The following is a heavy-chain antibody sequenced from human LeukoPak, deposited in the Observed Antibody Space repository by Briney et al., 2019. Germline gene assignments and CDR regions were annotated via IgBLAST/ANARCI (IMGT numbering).Heavy chain of an antibody. CDR2: IKQDGSEK. CDR1: GFTFSSYG. V-gene: IGHV3-7*01. CDR3: ATDPGIAVAAGKYYFDY. Sequence: GGSLRLSCAASGFTFSSYGMSWVRQAPGKGLEWVANIKQDGSEKYYVDSVKGRFTISRDNAKNSLYLQMNSLRAEDTAVYYCATDPGIAVAAGKYYFDYWGQGTLVTVSS. D-gene: IGHD6-19*01. J-gene: IGHJ4*02.